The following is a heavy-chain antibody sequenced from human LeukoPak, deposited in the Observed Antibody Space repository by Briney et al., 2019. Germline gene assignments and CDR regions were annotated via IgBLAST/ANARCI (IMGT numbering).Heavy chain of an antibody. J-gene: IGHJ2*01. CDR1: GYTFTSYG. V-gene: IGHV1-18*01. D-gene: IGHD6-13*01. CDR3: ARVIIAASGRYWYFDL. CDR2: ISAYNGNT. Sequence: ASVKVSCKASGYTFTSYGISWVRQAPGQGLEWMGWISAYNGNTNYAQKLQGRVTMTTDTSTSTAYMELRSLRSDDTAVYYCARVIIAASGRYWYFDLWGRGTLVTVSS.